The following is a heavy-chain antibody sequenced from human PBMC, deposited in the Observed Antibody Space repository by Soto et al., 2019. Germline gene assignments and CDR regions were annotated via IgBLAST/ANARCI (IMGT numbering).Heavy chain of an antibody. J-gene: IGHJ6*02. CDR2: IYHSGRT. CDR1: GDVVRGGNRF. V-gene: IGHV4-30-4*01. Sequence: SGTLSLSGAVGGDVVRGGNRFWSGIRHPPGQGLELIGYIYHSGRTYSRQSLKSRVTISVDTSKNHCSLTLNALTAADTAVYYGSRVDILTVYGCTDVGGQGSTVTVPS. CDR3: SRVDILTVYGCTDV. D-gene: IGHD3-9*01.